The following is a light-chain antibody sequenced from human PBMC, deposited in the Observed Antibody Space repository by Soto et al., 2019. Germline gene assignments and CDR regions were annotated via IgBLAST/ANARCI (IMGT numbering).Light chain of an antibody. Sequence: QSVLTQLPSASGTPGQRGTLACSGGRSNIRSTTVKRYQQLPGTAPKLLMYNNNQRPSGVPDRFSGSKSGTAASLAISGLQSEDEADYYCAAWDDSLNGVVFAGGTKMTVL. CDR2: NNN. J-gene: IGLJ3*02. CDR1: RSNIRSTT. V-gene: IGLV1-44*01. CDR3: AAWDDSLNGVV.